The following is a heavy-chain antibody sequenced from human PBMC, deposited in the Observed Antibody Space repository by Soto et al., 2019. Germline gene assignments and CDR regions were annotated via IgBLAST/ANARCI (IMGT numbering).Heavy chain of an antibody. CDR1: GYTFTSYA. Sequence: QVQLVQSGAEVKKPGASVKVSCKASGYTFTSYAMHWVRQAPGQRLEWMGWINAGNGNTKYSQKFQGRVTITRDTSASTAYMELSSLRSEDTAVYYCARDLEDTAMVDDSSYYYYYYMDVWGKGTTVTVSS. CDR2: INAGNGNT. V-gene: IGHV1-3*01. D-gene: IGHD5-18*01. CDR3: ARDLEDTAMVDDSSYYYYYYMDV. J-gene: IGHJ6*03.